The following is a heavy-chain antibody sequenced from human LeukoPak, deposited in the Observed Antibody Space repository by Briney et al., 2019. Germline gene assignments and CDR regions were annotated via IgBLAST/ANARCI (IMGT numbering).Heavy chain of an antibody. CDR2: INHSGST. CDR1: GDSISNGGYY. V-gene: IGHV4-34*01. Sequence: PSETLSLTCTVSGDSISNGGYYWSWIRQPPGKGLEWIGEINHSGSTNYNPSLKSRVTISVDTSKNQFSLKLSSVTAADTAVYYCARARDSSSWSIFDYWGQGTLVTVSS. CDR3: ARARDSSSWSIFDY. J-gene: IGHJ4*02. D-gene: IGHD6-13*01.